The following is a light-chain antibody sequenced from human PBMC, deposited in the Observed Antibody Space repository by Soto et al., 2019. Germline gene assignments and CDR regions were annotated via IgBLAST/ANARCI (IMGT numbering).Light chain of an antibody. Sequence: QSVLTQPPSASGTPGQRVTISCSGSSSNIGSNTVNWYQQLPGTAPKLLIYSNNHRPSGVPDRFSGSKSGTSASLAISGLQSEDAADYYCAAWDDSLTGPVFGGGTQLTVL. CDR1: SSNIGSNT. CDR3: AAWDDSLTGPV. J-gene: IGLJ7*01. CDR2: SNN. V-gene: IGLV1-44*01.